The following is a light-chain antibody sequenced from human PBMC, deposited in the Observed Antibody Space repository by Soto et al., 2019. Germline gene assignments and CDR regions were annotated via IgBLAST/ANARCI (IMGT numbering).Light chain of an antibody. CDR1: QSVSSSY. V-gene: IGKV3-20*01. CDR3: QQYGSSPQT. J-gene: IGKJ1*01. CDR2: GAS. Sequence: ETVLTQSPGTLSLSPGERATLSCRASQSVSSSYLAWYQQKPGQAPRLLIYGASSRATGIPDRFSGSGSGTGFTLTISRLEPEDFAVYYCQQYGSSPQTFAQGTRVDI.